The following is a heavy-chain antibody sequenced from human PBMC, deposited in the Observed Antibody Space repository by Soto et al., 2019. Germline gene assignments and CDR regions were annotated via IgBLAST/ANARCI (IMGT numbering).Heavy chain of an antibody. Sequence: QITLKESGPTLVKPTQTLTLTCTFSGISLSTSGVGVGWIRQPPGKALEWLALIYWDDDKRYSPSLKSRLTITKDTSKNQVVLTMTNMDPVATATYYCAHRLVQDGYKVYGMDVWGQGTTVTVSS. V-gene: IGHV2-5*02. D-gene: IGHD5-12*01. J-gene: IGHJ6*02. CDR3: AHRLVQDGYKVYGMDV. CDR2: IYWDDDK. CDR1: GISLSTSGVG.